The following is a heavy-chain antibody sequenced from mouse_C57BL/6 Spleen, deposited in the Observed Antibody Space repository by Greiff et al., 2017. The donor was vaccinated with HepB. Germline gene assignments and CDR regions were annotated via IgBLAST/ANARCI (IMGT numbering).Heavy chain of an antibody. CDR2: IDPENGDT. J-gene: IGHJ2*01. Sequence: EVQLQQSGAELVRPGASVKLSCTASGFNIKDDYMHWVKQRPEQGLEWIGWIDPENGDTEYASKFQGKATITADTSSNTAYLQLSSLTSEDTAVYYCTTLDYGSSAVYFDYWGQGTTLTVSS. D-gene: IGHD1-1*01. V-gene: IGHV14-4*01. CDR3: TTLDYGSSAVYFDY. CDR1: GFNIKDDY.